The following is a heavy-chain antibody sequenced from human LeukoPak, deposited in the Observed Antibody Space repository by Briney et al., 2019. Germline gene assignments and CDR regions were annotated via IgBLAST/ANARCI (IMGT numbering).Heavy chain of an antibody. Sequence: SETLSLTCAVSGGSITSGNWWSWVRQPPGKGLEWIGEIYHSESTNYNPSLKSRVTISVDKSKNQFSLIPNSVTAADTAVYHCARGVPAAGSIRFDPWGQGTLVTVSS. CDR3: ARGVPAAGSIRFDP. J-gene: IGHJ5*02. D-gene: IGHD6-13*01. CDR2: IYHSEST. V-gene: IGHV4-4*02. CDR1: GGSITSGNW.